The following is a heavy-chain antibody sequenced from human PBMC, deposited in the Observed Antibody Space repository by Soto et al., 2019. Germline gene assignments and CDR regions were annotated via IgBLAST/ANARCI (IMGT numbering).Heavy chain of an antibody. V-gene: IGHV1-69*04. CDR3: ARDQGDPDY. J-gene: IGHJ4*02. Sequence: EASXKGSCKASGGTFRSYTISWGRQAPGQGLEWMGRIIPILGIANYAQKFQGRVTITADKSTSTAYMELSSLRSEDTAVYYCARDQGDPDYWGQGTLVTVSS. CDR2: IIPILGIA. D-gene: IGHD2-21*02. CDR1: GGTFRSYT.